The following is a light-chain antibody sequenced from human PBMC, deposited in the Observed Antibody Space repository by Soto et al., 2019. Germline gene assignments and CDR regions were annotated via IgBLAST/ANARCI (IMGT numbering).Light chain of an antibody. J-gene: IGKJ1*01. CDR3: QQYNYWPT. CDR2: GAS. V-gene: IGKV3-15*01. Sequence: EILMTQSPATLSVSPGERATLSCRASQSVSSDLAWYQQKPGQPPRLLIYGASARATGIPARFSGDGSGTEFTLTIRSLQSEDFAVYFCQQYNYWPTFGQGTKVDIK. CDR1: QSVSSD.